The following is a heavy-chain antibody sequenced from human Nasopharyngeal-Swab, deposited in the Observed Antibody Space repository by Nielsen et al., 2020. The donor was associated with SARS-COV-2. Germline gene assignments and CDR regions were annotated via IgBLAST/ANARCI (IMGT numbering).Heavy chain of an antibody. CDR3: ARLSLYSSGSVDY. D-gene: IGHD6-19*01. CDR1: GGSISSSSYY. Sequence: ETLSLTCTVSGGSISSSSYYWGWIRQPPGKGLEWIGSIYYSGSTYYNPSLKSRVTISVDTSKNQFSLKLSSVTAADTAVYYCARLSLYSSGSVDYWGQGTLVTVSS. V-gene: IGHV4-39*01. J-gene: IGHJ4*02. CDR2: IYYSGST.